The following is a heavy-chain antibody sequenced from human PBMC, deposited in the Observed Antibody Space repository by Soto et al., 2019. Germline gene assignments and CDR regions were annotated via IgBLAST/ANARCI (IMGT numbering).Heavy chain of an antibody. Sequence: QLQLQQSGPGLVKPSETLSLTCTVSGVSISSGHDYWGWIRQPPGKGLEWIGSIYYSGSTYYNPSLKSRVTISAYTYKNHFSLRLSSVTAADTAVYYCARVSLTYSSFFDYWGQGTLVTVSS. V-gene: IGHV4-39*02. J-gene: IGHJ4*02. D-gene: IGHD5-18*01. CDR2: IYYSGST. CDR3: ARVSLTYSSFFDY. CDR1: GVSISSGHDY.